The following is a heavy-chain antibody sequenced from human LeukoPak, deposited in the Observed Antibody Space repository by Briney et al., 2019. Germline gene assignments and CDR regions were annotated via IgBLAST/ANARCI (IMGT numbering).Heavy chain of an antibody. CDR3: ARPYYYDSRIDP. D-gene: IGHD3-22*01. V-gene: IGHV4-30-4*01. Sequence: PSETLSLTYTVSGGSISSGDYYWSWIRQPPGKGLEWIGYMYYSGSTYYNPSLKSRATISVDTSKNQFSLKLSSVAAADTAVYYCARPYYYDSRIDPWGQGTLVTVSS. CDR1: GGSISSGDYY. CDR2: MYYSGST. J-gene: IGHJ5*02.